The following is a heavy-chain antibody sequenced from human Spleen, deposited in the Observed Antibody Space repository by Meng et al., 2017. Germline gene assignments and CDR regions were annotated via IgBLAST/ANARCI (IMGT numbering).Heavy chain of an antibody. Sequence: GGSLRLSCAASGFYFNNAWMSWVRQAPGKGLEWVSVFYSGGNTYYAASVKGRFTISRDNSKNTLYLQMNSLRDEDTATYYCARAGAGYNSGWLDYWGQGTLVTVSS. V-gene: IGHV3-53*05. CDR2: FYSGGNT. J-gene: IGHJ4*02. CDR1: GFYFNNAW. CDR3: ARAGAGYNSGWLDY. D-gene: IGHD6-19*01.